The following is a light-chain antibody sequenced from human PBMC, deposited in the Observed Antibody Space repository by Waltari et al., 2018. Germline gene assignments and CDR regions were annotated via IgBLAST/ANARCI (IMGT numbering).Light chain of an antibody. CDR1: DSDFGDYPY. V-gene: IGLV2-11*01. CDR2: DVS. J-gene: IGLJ1*01. Sequence: QSALTQPRSVSGSPGQSVTISCTGTDSDFGDYPYVSWYQQRPGKVPTLLLYDVSQRPSGVPDRFSGSKSGNTASLTISGLQPEDEADYYCCSYIGRFGTGTKVSVL. CDR3: CSYIGR.